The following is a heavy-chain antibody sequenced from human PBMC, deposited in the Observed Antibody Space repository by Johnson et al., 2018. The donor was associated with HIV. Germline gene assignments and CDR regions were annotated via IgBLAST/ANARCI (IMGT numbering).Heavy chain of an antibody. CDR3: ARGGTYNWSPDRIGNAFDI. J-gene: IGHJ3*02. V-gene: IGHV3-30*02. D-gene: IGHD1-20*01. CDR2: IRYDGSNK. CDR1: GFTFSSYG. Sequence: QVQLVESGGGVVQPGGSLRLSCAASGFTFSSYGMHWVRQAPGKGLEWVAFIRYDGSNKYYADSVRGRFTISRDNAKKSLFLQLSRLRAGDTGVYYCARGGTYNWSPDRIGNAFDIWGQGTMVTVSS.